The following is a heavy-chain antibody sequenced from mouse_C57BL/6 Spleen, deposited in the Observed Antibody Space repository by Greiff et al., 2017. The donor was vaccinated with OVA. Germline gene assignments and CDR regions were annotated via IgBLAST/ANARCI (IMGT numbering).Heavy chain of an antibody. Sequence: QVQLQQPGTELVKPGASVKLSCKASGYTFTSYWMHWVKQRPGQGLEWIGNINPSNGGTNYYEKFKSKATLTVDKSSSTAYMQLSSLTSEDSAVYYCARDSSGYSAWFAYWGQGTLVTVSA. CDR1: GYTFTSYW. D-gene: IGHD3-2*02. J-gene: IGHJ3*01. CDR3: ARDSSGYSAWFAY. V-gene: IGHV1-53*01. CDR2: INPSNGGT.